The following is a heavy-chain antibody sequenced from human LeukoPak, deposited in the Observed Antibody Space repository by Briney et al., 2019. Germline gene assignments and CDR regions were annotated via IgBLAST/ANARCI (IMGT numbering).Heavy chain of an antibody. D-gene: IGHD3-9*01. V-gene: IGHV1-18*01. Sequence: ASVKVSCKASGYTFTSYGISWVRQAPGQGLEWMGWISAYNGNTNYAQKLQGRVTMTTGTSTSTAYMELRSLRSDDTAVYYCARDGDYDILTGRASNYYMDVWGKGTTVTVSS. CDR2: ISAYNGNT. CDR1: GYTFTSYG. CDR3: ARDGDYDILTGRASNYYMDV. J-gene: IGHJ6*03.